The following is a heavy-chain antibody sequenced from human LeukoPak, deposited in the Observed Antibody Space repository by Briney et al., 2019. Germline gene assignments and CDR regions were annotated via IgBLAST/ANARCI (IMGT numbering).Heavy chain of an antibody. Sequence: AGGSLRLSCAASGFTFSGYSMNWVRQAPGKGLEWVSYISSSSSTIYYADSVKGRFTISRDNAKNSLYLQMNSLRAEDTAVYYCVRDDGSSWYNFDYWGQGTLVTVSS. V-gene: IGHV3-48*01. D-gene: IGHD6-13*01. CDR2: ISSSSSTI. CDR1: GFTFSGYS. CDR3: VRDDGSSWYNFDY. J-gene: IGHJ4*02.